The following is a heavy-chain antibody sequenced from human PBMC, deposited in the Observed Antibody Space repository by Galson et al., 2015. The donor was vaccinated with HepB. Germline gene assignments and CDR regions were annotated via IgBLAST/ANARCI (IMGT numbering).Heavy chain of an antibody. D-gene: IGHD1-26*01. Sequence: SVKVSCKVSGYTLTELSMHWVRQAPGKGLEWMRGFDPEDGETIYAQKFQGRVTMTEDTSTDTAYMELSSLRSEDTAVYYCATSGGGSGSYLTDNWFDPWGQGTLVTVSP. CDR2: FDPEDGET. CDR1: GYTLTELS. CDR3: ATSGGGSGSYLTDNWFDP. V-gene: IGHV1-24*01. J-gene: IGHJ5*02.